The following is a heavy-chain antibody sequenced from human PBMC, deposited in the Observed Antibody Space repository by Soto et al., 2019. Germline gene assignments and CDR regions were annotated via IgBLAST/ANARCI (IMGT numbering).Heavy chain of an antibody. Sequence: GGSLRLSCAASGFTFSSYWMHWVRQAPGEGLVWVSRINSDGSRITYADSVKGRFTISRDSAKNTVYLQMNSLRVEDTAVYYWARESVGSSSPPPCDYRRQGTLCTIAS. V-gene: IGHV3-74*01. CDR1: GFTFSSYW. J-gene: IGHJ4*02. D-gene: IGHD6-13*01. CDR2: INSDGSRI. CDR3: ARESVGSSSPPPCDY.